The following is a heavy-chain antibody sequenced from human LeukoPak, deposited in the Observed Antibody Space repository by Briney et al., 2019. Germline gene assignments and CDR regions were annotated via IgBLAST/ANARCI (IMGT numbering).Heavy chain of an antibody. CDR3: ARDAYSNGWAYDY. CDR2: IYPGDSDT. Sequence: GESLKISSKGSGYSFTNYWIGWVRPMPGKGLEYMGTIYPGDSDTRYSPSFQGQVTISADKSISTAYLQWSSLKASDTAMYYCARDAYSNGWAYDYWGQGTLVTVSS. V-gene: IGHV5-51*01. CDR1: GYSFTNYW. J-gene: IGHJ4*02. D-gene: IGHD6-25*01.